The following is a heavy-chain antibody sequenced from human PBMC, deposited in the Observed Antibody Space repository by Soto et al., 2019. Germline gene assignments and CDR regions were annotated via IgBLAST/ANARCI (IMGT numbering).Heavy chain of an antibody. J-gene: IGHJ4*02. D-gene: IGHD3-22*01. CDR3: ARIQRISMIVVSKPYFDY. Sequence: SGPTLVNPTETLTLTCTVSGFSLSNPRMGVSWIRQPPGKALEWLAHIFSNDEKSYSTSLKSRLTISRDTSKSQVVLTMTNMDPVDTATYYCARIQRISMIVVSKPYFDYWGQGALVTVSS. CDR1: GFSLSNPRMG. CDR2: IFSNDEK. V-gene: IGHV2-26*01.